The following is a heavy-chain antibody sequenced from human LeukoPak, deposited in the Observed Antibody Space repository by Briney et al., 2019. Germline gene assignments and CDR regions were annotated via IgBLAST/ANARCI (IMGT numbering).Heavy chain of an antibody. D-gene: IGHD1-1*01. CDR1: GFTGSSNE. J-gene: IGHJ4*02. V-gene: IGHV3-38-3*01. CDR3: ARGTTTRTTGTTFLDY. CDR2: ISGGST. Sequence: GGSLRLSCAASGFTGSSNEMSWVRQAPGKGLEWVSSISGGSTYYADSVKGRFTISRDNSKNTLYLQMNSLRDEDTALYYCARGTTTRTTGTTFLDYWGQGTLVTVSS.